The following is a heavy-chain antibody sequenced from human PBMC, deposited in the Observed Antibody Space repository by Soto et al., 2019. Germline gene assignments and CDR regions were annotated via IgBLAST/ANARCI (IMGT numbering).Heavy chain of an antibody. V-gene: IGHV1-69*02. Sequence: GASVKVSCTDSGGTFSSYTISWVRQAPGQGLEWMGRIIPILGIANYAQKFQGRVTITADKSTSTAYMELSSLRSEDTAVYYCASPVRQYNWNYAFDYWGQGTLVTVSS. CDR2: IIPILGIA. D-gene: IGHD1-7*01. CDR1: GGTFSSYT. CDR3: ASPVRQYNWNYAFDY. J-gene: IGHJ4*02.